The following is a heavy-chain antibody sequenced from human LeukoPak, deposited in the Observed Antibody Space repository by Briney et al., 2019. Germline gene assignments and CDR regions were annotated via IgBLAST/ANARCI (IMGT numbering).Heavy chain of an antibody. CDR2: IYYSGRT. J-gene: IGHJ6*02. D-gene: IGHD3-3*01. Sequence: SETLSLTCTVSGGSISSYYWSWIRQPPGKGLEWIGYIYYSGRTNYNPSLKSRVTISVDTSKNQFSLRLSSVTAADTAVYYCASSKGDFWSVPPWGSYYGMDVWGQGTTVTVSS. CDR3: ASSKGDFWSVPPWGSYYGMDV. V-gene: IGHV4-59*08. CDR1: GGSISSYY.